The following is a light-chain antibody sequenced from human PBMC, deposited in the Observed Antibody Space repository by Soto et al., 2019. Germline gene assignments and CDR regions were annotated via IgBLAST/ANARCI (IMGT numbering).Light chain of an antibody. V-gene: IGLV2-14*01. CDR1: SSDVGGYNF. Sequence: AMAPPSSLSGSPGQSITLSCTGTSSDVGGYNFVSWYQQHPGKAPKLMIYEVSNRPSGVSNRFSGSKSGNTASLTISGLQAEDEADYYCSSFPSGRMLFGTGTRVTAL. CDR3: SSFPSGRML. J-gene: IGLJ1*01. CDR2: EVS.